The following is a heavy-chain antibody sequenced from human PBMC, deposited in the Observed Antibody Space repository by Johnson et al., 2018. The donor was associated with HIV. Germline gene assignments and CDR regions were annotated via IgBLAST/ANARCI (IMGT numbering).Heavy chain of an antibody. CDR3: ARGLLAGKDACDI. Sequence: VQLVESGGGVVQPGGSLRLSCAASGFIVSSNYMSWVRQAPGKGLEWVSVIYSGGSTYYADSVKGRFTISRDNSKNTLYLQMNSLRAEDTAVYYCARGLLAGKDACDIWGQGTMVTVSS. CDR2: IYSGGST. CDR1: GFIVSSNY. D-gene: IGHD6-13*01. V-gene: IGHV3-53*01. J-gene: IGHJ3*02.